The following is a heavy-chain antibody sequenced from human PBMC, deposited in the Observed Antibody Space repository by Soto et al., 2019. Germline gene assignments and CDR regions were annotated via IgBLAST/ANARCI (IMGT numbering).Heavy chain of an antibody. CDR3: ARGNSHYDFWSALTFDP. V-gene: IGHV3-30*04. D-gene: IGHD3-3*01. J-gene: IGHJ5*02. CDR1: GFTFSTYA. Sequence: QVKLVESGGGVVQPGRSLRLSCAASGFTFSTYAMHWVRQAPGKGLEWVAVIAYDGRNKYYTDSVKGRFTISRDNSKNTLYLQMNSLRAEDTAVYYCARGNSHYDFWSALTFDPRGQGTLVTVSS. CDR2: IAYDGRNK.